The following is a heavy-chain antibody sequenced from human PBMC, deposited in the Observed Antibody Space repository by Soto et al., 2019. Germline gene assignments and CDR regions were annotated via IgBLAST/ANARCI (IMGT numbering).Heavy chain of an antibody. V-gene: IGHV3-7*01. CDR2: IKDDGSQT. D-gene: IGHD6-19*01. CDR3: ATAVRGSAWSY. CDR1: GFTFSASW. J-gene: IGHJ4*02. Sequence: EVKLEESGGGLVQTGGSLRLSCAVSGFTFSASWMRWVRQSPGRGLEGVANIKDDGSQTYYVDSVRGRFTISRDNGQNSLYLHMNSLRAEDTAVYYCATAVRGSAWSYWGQGTLFTVSS.